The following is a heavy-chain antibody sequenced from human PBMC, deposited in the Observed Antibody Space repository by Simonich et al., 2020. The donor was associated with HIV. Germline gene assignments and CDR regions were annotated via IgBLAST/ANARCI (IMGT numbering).Heavy chain of an antibody. CDR3: ARDIVDIVATIPVEYFDY. J-gene: IGHJ4*02. CDR2: LTNEGINK. D-gene: IGHD5-12*01. Sequence: QVQLVESGGGVVQPGRSLRLSCAASGFTFSSYAMNWVRQASGRGLEWVTVLTNEGINKNHPVSGKGRFTISRDNSKNTLYLQMNSRRAEDTAVYYCARDIVDIVATIPVEYFDYWGQGTLVTVSS. V-gene: IGHV3-30*07. CDR1: GFTFSSYA.